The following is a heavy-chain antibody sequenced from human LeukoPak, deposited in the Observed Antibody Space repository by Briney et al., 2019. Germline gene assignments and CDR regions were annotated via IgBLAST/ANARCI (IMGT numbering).Heavy chain of an antibody. D-gene: IGHD5-18*01. CDR2: IRYDGSNK. V-gene: IGHV3-30*02. Sequence: PGGSLRLSCAASGFTFSSYGMHWARQAPGKGLEWVAFIRYDGSNKYYADSVKGRFTISRDNSKNTLYLQMNSRRAEDTAVYYCAKGERGYSYGSFDYWGQGTLVTVSS. CDR1: GFTFSSYG. J-gene: IGHJ4*02. CDR3: AKGERGYSYGSFDY.